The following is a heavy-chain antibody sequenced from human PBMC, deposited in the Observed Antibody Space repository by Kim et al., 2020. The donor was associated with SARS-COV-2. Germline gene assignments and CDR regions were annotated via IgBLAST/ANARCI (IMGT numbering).Heavy chain of an antibody. CDR2: IKQDGSEK. Sequence: GGSLRLSCAASGFTSSNYWMSWVRQAPGKGLEWVANIKQDGSEKYYGDSVKGRFTISRDNAKNSLYLQMNSLRAEDTAVYYCARLGERWLPFDYWGQGTLVTVSS. V-gene: IGHV3-7*03. J-gene: IGHJ4*02. CDR1: GFTSSNYW. D-gene: IGHD3-16*01. CDR3: ARLGERWLPFDY.